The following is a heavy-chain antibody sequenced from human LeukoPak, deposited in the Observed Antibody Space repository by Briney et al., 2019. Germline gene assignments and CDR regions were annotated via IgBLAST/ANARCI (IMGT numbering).Heavy chain of an antibody. Sequence: SETLSLTCTVSGGSISSYYWSWIRQPPGKGLEWIGYIYYSGSTNYNPSLKSRVTISVDTSKNQFSLKLSSVTAADTAVYYCARLAVYGSGSYYSYYYYYGMDVWGQGTTVTVSS. CDR3: ARLAVYGSGSYYSYYYYYGMDV. CDR2: IYYSGST. D-gene: IGHD3-10*01. J-gene: IGHJ6*02. CDR1: GGSISSYY. V-gene: IGHV4-59*08.